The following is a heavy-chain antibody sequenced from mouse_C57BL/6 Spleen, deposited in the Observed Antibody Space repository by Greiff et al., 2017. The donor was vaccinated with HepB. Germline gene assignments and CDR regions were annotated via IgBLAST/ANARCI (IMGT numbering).Heavy chain of an antibody. Sequence: QVQLQQSGAELAKPGASVKLSCKASGYTFTSYWMHWVKQRPGQGLEWIGYINPSSGYTTYNQKFKDKATLTADKSSSTAYMQLSSLTYEDSAVYYCAPIYYDYDEKGKNFDYWGQGTTLTVSS. D-gene: IGHD2-4*01. CDR3: APIYYDYDEKGKNFDY. J-gene: IGHJ2*01. V-gene: IGHV1-7*01. CDR1: GYTFTSYW. CDR2: INPSSGYT.